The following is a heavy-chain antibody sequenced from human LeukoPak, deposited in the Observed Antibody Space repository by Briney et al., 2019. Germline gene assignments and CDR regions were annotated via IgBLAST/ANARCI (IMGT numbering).Heavy chain of an antibody. CDR2: IWYDGSNK. V-gene: IGHV3-33*01. CDR1: GFTFSSYG. J-gene: IGHJ4*02. CDR3: ARGSTVTTLHLDY. Sequence: PGGSLRLSCAASGFTFSSYGMHWVRQAPGKGLEWVAVIWYDGSNKYYADSVKGRFTISRDNSKNTLYLQMNSLRAEDTAVYYCARGSTVTTLHLDYWGQGTLVTVSS. D-gene: IGHD4-17*01.